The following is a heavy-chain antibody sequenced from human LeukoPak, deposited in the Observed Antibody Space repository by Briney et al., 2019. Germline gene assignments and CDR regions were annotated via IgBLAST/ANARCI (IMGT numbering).Heavy chain of an antibody. V-gene: IGHV4-34*01. J-gene: IGHJ5*02. D-gene: IGHD6-19*01. CDR3: ARSPPVAGFDP. CDR1: GGSFSGYY. CDR2: INHSGST. Sequence: SETLSLTCAVYGGSFSGYYWSWIRQPPGKGLEWIGEINHSGSTNYNPSLKSRVTISVDTSKNQFSLKLSSVTAADTAVYYCARSPPVAGFDPWGQGTLVTVSS.